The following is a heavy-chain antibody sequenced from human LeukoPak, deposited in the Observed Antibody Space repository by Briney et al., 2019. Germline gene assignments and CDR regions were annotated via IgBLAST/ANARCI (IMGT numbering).Heavy chain of an antibody. V-gene: IGHV3-48*03. CDR3: ATGDRDYYYGMDV. CDR2: ISSSGSTI. J-gene: IGHJ6*02. Sequence: GGSLRLSCAASGFTFSSYEMNWVRQAPGKGLEWVSYISSSGSTIYYADYVKGRFTISRDNAKNSLYLQMNSLRAEDTAVYYCATGDRDYYYGMDVWGQGTTVTVSS. D-gene: IGHD7-27*01. CDR1: GFTFSSYE.